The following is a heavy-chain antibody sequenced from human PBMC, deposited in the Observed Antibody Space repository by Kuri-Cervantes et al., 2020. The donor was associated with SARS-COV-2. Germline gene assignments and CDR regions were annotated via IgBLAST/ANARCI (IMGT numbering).Heavy chain of an antibody. Sequence: GGSLRLSCAASGFTFSTYAVHWVRQAPGKGLEWVAVISYDGRNKYNADSVKGRFTISRDNSKNTLYLQMNSLRAEDPAVYYCARRDRAVTTVDAFDIWGQGTMVTVSS. V-gene: IGHV3-30*04. D-gene: IGHD4-17*01. CDR3: ARRDRAVTTVDAFDI. CDR2: ISYDGRNK. CDR1: GFTFSTYA. J-gene: IGHJ3*02.